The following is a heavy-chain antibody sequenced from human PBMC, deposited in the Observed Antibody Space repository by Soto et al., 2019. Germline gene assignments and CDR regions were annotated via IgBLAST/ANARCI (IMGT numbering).Heavy chain of an antibody. CDR3: ARHYNGILTGATDPYYGMDV. CDR1: GYSFTSYW. J-gene: IGHJ6*02. V-gene: IGHV5-10-1*01. D-gene: IGHD3-9*01. Sequence: GESLKISCKGSGYSFTSYWISWVRQMPGKGLEWMGRIDPSDSYTNYSPSFQGHVTISADKSISTAYLQWSSLKASDTAMYYCARHYNGILTGATDPYYGMDVWGQGTTVTVSS. CDR2: IDPSDSYT.